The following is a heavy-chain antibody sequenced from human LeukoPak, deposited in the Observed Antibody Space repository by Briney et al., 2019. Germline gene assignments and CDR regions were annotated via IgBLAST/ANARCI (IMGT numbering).Heavy chain of an antibody. J-gene: IGHJ3*02. CDR3: ARDDRSGRIENDAFDI. Sequence: SVKVSCKASGGTFSSYAISWVRQAPGQGLEWMGGIIPIFATANYAQKFQGRVTITADESTSTAYMELSSLRSEDTAVYYCARDDRSGRIENDAFDIWGQGTMVTVSS. V-gene: IGHV1-69*13. CDR2: IIPIFATA. CDR1: GGTFSSYA. D-gene: IGHD3-16*02.